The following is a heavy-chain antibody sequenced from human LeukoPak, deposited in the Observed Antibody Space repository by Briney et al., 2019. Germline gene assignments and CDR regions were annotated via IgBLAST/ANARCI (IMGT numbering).Heavy chain of an antibody. CDR2: IKQDGSEK. J-gene: IGHJ4*02. D-gene: IGHD5-18*01. CDR1: GFTFSSYW. Sequence: GGSLRLSCAASGFTFSSYWMSWVRQAPGKGLEWVANIKQDGSEKYYVDSVKGRFTISRDNAKNSLYLQMNSLRAEDTAVYYCARGGGWIQLGENFDYGGKEPLVTVSS. V-gene: IGHV3-7*01. CDR3: ARGGGWIQLGENFDY.